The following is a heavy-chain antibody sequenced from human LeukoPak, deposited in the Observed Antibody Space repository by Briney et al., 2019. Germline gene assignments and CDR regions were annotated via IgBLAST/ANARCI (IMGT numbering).Heavy chain of an antibody. J-gene: IGHJ6*03. CDR2: ITSDSNTI. CDR1: VFSFSSYS. D-gene: IGHD3-10*01. V-gene: IGHV3-48*01. CDR3: ATTDGIGYGSGSPSGNYYYYMDV. Sequence: GGSLILSCAASVFSFSSYSMNWVRQAPGKGLEWLSYITSDSNTIYYADSVKGRFNISRDNAKNSLYLQMNSLRSEDTAVYYCATTDGIGYGSGSPSGNYYYYMDVWGKGTTVTVSS.